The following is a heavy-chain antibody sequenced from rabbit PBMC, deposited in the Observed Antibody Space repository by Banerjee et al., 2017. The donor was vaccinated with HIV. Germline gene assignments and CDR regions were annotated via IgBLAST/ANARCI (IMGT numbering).Heavy chain of an antibody. V-gene: IGHV1S45*01. CDR1: GIDFSSYYY. D-gene: IGHD6-1*01. CDR2: IYAGSNGAT. Sequence: QQQLEESGGGLVKPGGTLTLTCKASGIDFSSYYYMCWVRQAPGKGLEWIACIYAGSNGATYYASWAKGRFTISKTSSTTVTLQMTSLTGADTATYFCARGPFYYTYGYAGGPAASYFTLWGQGTLVTVS. CDR3: ARGPFYYTYGYAGGPAASYFTL. J-gene: IGHJ4*01.